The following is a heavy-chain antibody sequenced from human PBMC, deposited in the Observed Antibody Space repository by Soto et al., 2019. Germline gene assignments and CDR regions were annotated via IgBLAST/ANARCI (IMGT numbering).Heavy chain of an antibody. CDR1: GGTFSSYA. CDR3: AKDNGLIVVVPAAPSQGMDV. CDR2: IIPIFGTA. D-gene: IGHD2-2*01. Sequence: ASVKVSCKASGGTFSSYAISWVRQAPGQGLEWMGGIIPIFGTANYAQKFQGRVTITADESTSTAYMELSRLRSDDTAVHYCAKDNGLIVVVPAAPSQGMDVWGQGTTVTVSS. V-gene: IGHV1-69*13. J-gene: IGHJ6*02.